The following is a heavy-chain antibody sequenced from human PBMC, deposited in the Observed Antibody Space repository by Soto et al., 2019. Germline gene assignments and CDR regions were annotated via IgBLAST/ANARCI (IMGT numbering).Heavy chain of an antibody. CDR2: IYYSGST. V-gene: IGHV4-39*07. J-gene: IGHJ4*02. D-gene: IGHD3-9*01. CDR1: GGSISSSNYY. Sequence: SETLSLTCTVSGGSISSSNYYWGWIRQPPGKGLEWIGSIYYSGSTNYNPSLKSRVTISVDTSKNQFSLKLSSVTAADTAVYYCARRVRYSDWSLDYWGQGTLVTVSS. CDR3: ARRVRYSDWSLDY.